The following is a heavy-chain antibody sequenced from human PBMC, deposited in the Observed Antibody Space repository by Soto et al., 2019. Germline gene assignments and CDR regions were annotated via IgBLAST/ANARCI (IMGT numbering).Heavy chain of an antibody. D-gene: IGHD7-27*01. Sequence: QVQLQESGPGLVKPSETLSLTCTVSGGSISNYYWTWFRQPPGKGLEWIGYIYYTGSTNYNPSLKSRVTISLDPSKNQFSLKLSSVTAADTAVYYCASPKLGSNRYFDLWGRGTLVTVSS. V-gene: IGHV4-59*01. J-gene: IGHJ2*01. CDR2: IYYTGST. CDR1: GGSISNYY. CDR3: ASPKLGSNRYFDL.